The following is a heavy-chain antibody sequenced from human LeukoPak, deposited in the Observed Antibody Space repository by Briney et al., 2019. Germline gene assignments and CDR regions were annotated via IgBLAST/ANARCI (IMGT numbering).Heavy chain of an antibody. Sequence: PSETLSLTCTVSGYSISSGYYWGWIRQPPGKGLEWIGSIYHSGSTYYNPSLKSRVTISVDTSKNQFSLKLSSVTAADTAVYYCARVRYYDYVWGSYRRSYYFDYWGQGTLVIVSS. CDR2: IYHSGST. V-gene: IGHV4-38-2*02. J-gene: IGHJ4*02. D-gene: IGHD3-16*02. CDR3: ARVRYYDYVWGSYRRSYYFDY. CDR1: GYSISSGYY.